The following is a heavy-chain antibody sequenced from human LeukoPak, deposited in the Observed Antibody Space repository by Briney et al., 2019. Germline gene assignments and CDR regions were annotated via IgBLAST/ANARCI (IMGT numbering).Heavy chain of an antibody. CDR3: ARLGHIVVVPAGHFDY. V-gene: IGHV4-39*01. Sequence: SETLSLTCTVSGGSISSSSYYWGWIRQPPGKGLEWIGSIYYSGSTYYNPSLKSRVTISVDTSKNQFSLKLSSVPAADTAVYYCARLGHIVVVPAGHFDYWGQGTLVTVSS. D-gene: IGHD2-2*01. CDR2: IYYSGST. CDR1: GGSISSSSYY. J-gene: IGHJ4*02.